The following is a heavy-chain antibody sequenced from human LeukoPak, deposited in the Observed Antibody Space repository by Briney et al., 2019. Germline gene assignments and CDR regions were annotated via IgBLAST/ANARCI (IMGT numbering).Heavy chain of an antibody. J-gene: IGHJ4*02. D-gene: IGHD5-24*01. CDR1: GGSLSSYY. CDR2: IYFSGST. V-gene: IGHV4-59*01. Sequence: SETLSLTCTVFGGSLSSYYWSWIRQPPGKGLEWIGYIYFSGSTNYNPSVKSRVTISVDSSKNQFSLKLSSVTAADTAVYYCARGDGYSSLDYWGQGTLVTVSS. CDR3: ARGDGYSSLDY.